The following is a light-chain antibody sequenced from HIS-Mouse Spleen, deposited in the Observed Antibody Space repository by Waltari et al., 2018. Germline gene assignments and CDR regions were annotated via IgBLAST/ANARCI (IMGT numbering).Light chain of an antibody. Sequence: EIVMTQSPATLSVSPGERATLPCRASQSVRSNLAWYQQKPGQAPSLLIYGASTRATGIPARFSGSGSGTEFTLTISSMQSEDFAVYYCQQYNNWWTFGQGTKVEIK. CDR3: QQYNNWWT. V-gene: IGKV3-15*01. J-gene: IGKJ1*01. CDR1: QSVRSN. CDR2: GAS.